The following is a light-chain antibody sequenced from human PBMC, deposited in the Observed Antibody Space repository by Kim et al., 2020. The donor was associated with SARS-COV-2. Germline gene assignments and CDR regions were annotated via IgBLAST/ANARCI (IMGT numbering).Light chain of an antibody. CDR3: QSYDNSLSVLYV. J-gene: IGLJ1*01. Sequence: VTISCTGSSSNIGAGYDVHWYQQLPGTAPKLLIYGNNNRPSGVPDRFSGSKSGTSASLAVTGLQAEDEADYYCQSYDNSLSVLYVFGTGTKVTVL. CDR1: SSNIGAGYD. V-gene: IGLV1-40*01. CDR2: GNN.